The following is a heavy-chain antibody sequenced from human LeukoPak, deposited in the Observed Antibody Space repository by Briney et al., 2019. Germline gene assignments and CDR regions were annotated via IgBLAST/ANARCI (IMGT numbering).Heavy chain of an antibody. CDR2: MNPNSGNT. CDR1: GYTFTSYD. Sequence: GPTVKVSCKAPGYTFTSYDINWVRQATGQGLEWMGWMNPNSGNTGYAQKFQGRVTMTRNTSISTAYMELSSLRSEDTAVYYCFSSSWFSPSGWGQGTLVTVSS. D-gene: IGHD6-13*01. V-gene: IGHV1-8*01. CDR3: FSSSWFSPSG. J-gene: IGHJ4*02.